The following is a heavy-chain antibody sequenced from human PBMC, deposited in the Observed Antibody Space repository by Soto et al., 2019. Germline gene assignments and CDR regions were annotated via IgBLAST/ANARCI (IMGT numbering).Heavy chain of an antibody. Sequence: SETLSLTCTVSGGSISSGGYYWSWIRQHPGKGLERIGYIYHSGSTYYNQSLKSRVNISVDRSKNQFSLKLSSVTAADTAVYYCASGGLGYCSSTSCQRPYYGMDVWGQGTTVTVSS. CDR1: GGSISSGGYY. D-gene: IGHD2-2*01. V-gene: IGHV4-30-2*01. J-gene: IGHJ6*02. CDR2: IYHSGST. CDR3: ASGGLGYCSSTSCQRPYYGMDV.